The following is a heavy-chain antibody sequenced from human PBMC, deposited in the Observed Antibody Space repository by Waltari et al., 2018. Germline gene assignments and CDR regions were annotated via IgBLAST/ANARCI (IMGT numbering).Heavy chain of an antibody. CDR1: GDSVSSYSSA. CDR2: TYFRSKWSD. J-gene: IGHJ4*02. CDR3: ARGVVANTYYFDY. D-gene: IGHD2-15*01. V-gene: IGHV6-1*01. Sequence: QVQLQPSGPGLVKPSQTLPLTCAISGDSVSSYSSAWNWTRQSPWRGFEWLGRTYFRSKWSDDYAVSVRGRLTINPDTSKNQFSLQLNSVTPEDTAVYYCARGVVANTYYFDYWGQGTLVTVSS.